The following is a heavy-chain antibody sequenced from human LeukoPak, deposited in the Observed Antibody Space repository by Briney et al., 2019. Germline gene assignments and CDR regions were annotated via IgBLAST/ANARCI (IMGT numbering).Heavy chain of an antibody. J-gene: IGHJ4*02. Sequence: PSETLSLTCTVSGGSISSFYWSWIRQPPGKGLEWIGYMYNRGNTNYNPSLKSRVTISEDTSQNQLSLQLRSVTAADTAVYYCAATLKRDYGDTNLDYWGQGTLVTVSS. V-gene: IGHV4-59*01. CDR3: AATLKRDYGDTNLDY. CDR2: MYNRGNT. D-gene: IGHD4-17*01. CDR1: GGSISSFY.